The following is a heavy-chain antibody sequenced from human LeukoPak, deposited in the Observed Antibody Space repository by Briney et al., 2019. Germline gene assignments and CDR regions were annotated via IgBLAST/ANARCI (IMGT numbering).Heavy chain of an antibody. Sequence: SETLSLTCTVSGGSVSNYYWSWIRQSPGKGLEWIGYIYYTETSYNPSLKSRVTISVDTSKNQFSLKLSSVTAADTAVYYCARGYSGYDSGDYWGQGTLVTVSS. D-gene: IGHD5-12*01. CDR2: IYYTET. V-gene: IGHV4-59*08. CDR1: GGSVSNYY. J-gene: IGHJ4*02. CDR3: ARGYSGYDSGDY.